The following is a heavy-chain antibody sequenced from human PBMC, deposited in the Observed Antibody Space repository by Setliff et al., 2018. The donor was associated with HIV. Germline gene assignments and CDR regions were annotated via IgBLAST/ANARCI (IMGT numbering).Heavy chain of an antibody. CDR2: VYYSGSP. D-gene: IGHD2-15*01. CDR1: GYSISSGYF. J-gene: IGHJ4*02. CDR3: ARLLVAGMLFDY. Sequence: SETLSLTCAVSGYSISSGYFWGWVRQPPGKGLEWIATVYYSGSPSYNPSLKSRLSISVDTSKNQFSLKLSSVTAADTAVYYCARLLVAGMLFDYWGQGTLVTVSS. V-gene: IGHV4-38-2*01.